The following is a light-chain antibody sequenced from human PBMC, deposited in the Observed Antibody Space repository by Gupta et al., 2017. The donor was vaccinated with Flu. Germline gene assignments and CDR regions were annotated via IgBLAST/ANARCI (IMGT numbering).Light chain of an antibody. CDR3: QQYGGSLPYT. CDR2: GAS. CDR1: QGVTSTY. V-gene: IGKV3-20*01. Sequence: EIVFTQSPGSLSLSPGERATLSCRASQGVTSTYFAWYQQKPGQAPRLLIYGASRRATGIPDRFSGSGSGTDFTLTISRLEPEDFAVYYCQQYGGSLPYTFGQGTKLEIK. J-gene: IGKJ2*01.